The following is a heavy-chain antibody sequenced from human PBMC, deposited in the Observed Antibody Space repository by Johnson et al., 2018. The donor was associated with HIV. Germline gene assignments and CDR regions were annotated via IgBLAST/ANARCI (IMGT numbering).Heavy chain of an antibody. CDR3: TKGFRAAAGTGDAFDI. Sequence: QVHLVESGGGVVQPGGSLRLSCAASVFTFSSYGMHWVRQAPGKGLEWVAFIRYDGTNKYYVDSVKGRFTISRDNSKDTLYLQMNSLRAEDTAVYYCTKGFRAAAGTGDAFDIWGQGTMVTVSS. J-gene: IGHJ3*02. CDR2: IRYDGTNK. CDR1: VFTFSSYG. V-gene: IGHV3-30*02. D-gene: IGHD6-13*01.